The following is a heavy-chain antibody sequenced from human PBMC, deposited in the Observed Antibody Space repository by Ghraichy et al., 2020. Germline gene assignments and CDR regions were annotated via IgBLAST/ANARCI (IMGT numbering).Heavy chain of an antibody. D-gene: IGHD3-3*01. CDR1: GFTFSSYE. CDR3: ARDRDDLGFDP. Sequence: GGSLRLSCAASGFTFSSYEMNWVRQAPGKGLEWVSYISSSGSTIYYADSVKGRFTISRDNAKNSLYLQMNSLRAEDTAVYYCARDRDDLGFDPWGQGTLVTVSS. CDR2: ISSSGSTI. V-gene: IGHV3-48*03. J-gene: IGHJ5*02.